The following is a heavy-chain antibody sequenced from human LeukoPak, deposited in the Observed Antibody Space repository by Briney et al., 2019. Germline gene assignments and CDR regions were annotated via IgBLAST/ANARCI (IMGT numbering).Heavy chain of an antibody. CDR3: ARDQGDSNTFDY. Sequence: GGSLRLSCAASGFTFSDFGPHWVRQAPGKGLEWVAFISYDGRDKFYTDSVKGRFTISRDNSKNTLFLQMNSLRAEDTAVYYCARDQGDSNTFDYWGQGTLVTVSS. CDR1: GFTFSDFG. V-gene: IGHV3-30*19. J-gene: IGHJ4*02. D-gene: IGHD2-21*02. CDR2: ISYDGRDK.